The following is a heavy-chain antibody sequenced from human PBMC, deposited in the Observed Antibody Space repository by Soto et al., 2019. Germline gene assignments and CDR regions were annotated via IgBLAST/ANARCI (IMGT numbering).Heavy chain of an antibody. CDR2: IITIIGTA. CDR3: ASPTYYDFWSGYQTGYYYYGMDV. V-gene: IGHV1-69*12. Sequence: QVQLVQSGAEVKKPGSSVKVSCKASGGTFSSYGISWVRQAPGQGLEWMGGIITIIGTANYAQKFQGRVMITADESTSTAYMELSSLRSEDTAVYYCASPTYYDFWSGYQTGYYYYGMDVWGQGTTVTVSS. CDR1: GGTFSSYG. J-gene: IGHJ6*02. D-gene: IGHD3-3*01.